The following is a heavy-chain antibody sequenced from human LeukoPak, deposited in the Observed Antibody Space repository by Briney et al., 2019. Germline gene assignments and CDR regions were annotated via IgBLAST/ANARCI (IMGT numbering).Heavy chain of an antibody. CDR3: ARGAPNSGWFDF. CDR2: IYVCGIT. V-gene: IGHV4-4*07. CDR1: GGSIRSYY. Sequence: PSETLSLTCSVSGGSIRSYYWSWIRQPAGKGLEWIGRIYVCGITHYNPSLKNRVTMSEDTSKNQFSLNLRSVTAADTAVYYCARGAPNSGWFDFWGQGALVTVSS. D-gene: IGHD6-19*01. J-gene: IGHJ4*02.